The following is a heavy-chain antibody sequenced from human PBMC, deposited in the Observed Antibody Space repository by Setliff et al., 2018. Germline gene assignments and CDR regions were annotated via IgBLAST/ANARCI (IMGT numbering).Heavy chain of an antibody. J-gene: IGHJ2*01. V-gene: IGHV3-21*01. CDR1: GFTFSTHN. D-gene: IGHD2-8*01. CDR2: ISFGSNYI. CDR3: ARDNGHGTRWSYWYFDL. Sequence: PGESLKISCAASGFTFSTHNMNWVRQAPGKGLEWVAFISFGSNYIFYADSMKGRFTVSRDNAQNLLYLQMNSLKVDDTAVYFCARDNGHGTRWSYWYFDLWGRGTLVTVSS.